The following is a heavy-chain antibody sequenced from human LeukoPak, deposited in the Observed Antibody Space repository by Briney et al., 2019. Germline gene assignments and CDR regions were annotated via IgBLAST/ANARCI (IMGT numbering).Heavy chain of an antibody. V-gene: IGHV4-30-4*02. CDR3: ARGGEWESHFDY. CDR2: IYYSGST. Sequence: PSETLSLTCTVSGGSISSGDYYWSWIRQPPGKGLEWIGYIYYSGSTYYNPSLKSRVTISVDTSKNQFSLKLSSVTAADTAVYYCARGGEWESHFDYWGQGTLVTVSS. D-gene: IGHD1-26*01. J-gene: IGHJ4*02. CDR1: GGSISSGDYY.